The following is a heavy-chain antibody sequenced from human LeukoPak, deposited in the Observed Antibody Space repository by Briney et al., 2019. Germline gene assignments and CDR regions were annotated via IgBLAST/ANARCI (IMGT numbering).Heavy chain of an antibody. CDR1: GFTFSSYG. D-gene: IGHD5-18*01. Sequence: PGRSLRLSCAASGFTFSSYGTHWVRQAPGKGLEWVAVIWYDGSNKYYADSVKGRFTISRDNSKNTLYLQMNSLRAEDTAVYYCARERDTAMVDTYNWFDPWGQGTLVTVSS. CDR3: ARERDTAMVDTYNWFDP. CDR2: IWYDGSNK. J-gene: IGHJ5*02. V-gene: IGHV3-33*01.